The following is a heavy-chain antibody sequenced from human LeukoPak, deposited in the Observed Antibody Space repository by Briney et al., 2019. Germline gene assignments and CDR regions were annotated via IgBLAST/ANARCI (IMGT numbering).Heavy chain of an antibody. CDR3: ARGDHFDY. CDR1: GYIFSTYG. Sequence: GASVKVSCKASGYIFSTYGINWVRQAPGQGLEWMAWISHYSGHTTYAQRLQGRVTVTPDTSTSTAYMELKSLRSDDTAVYYCARGDHFDYWGQGTLVTVSS. CDR2: ISHYSGHT. J-gene: IGHJ4*02. V-gene: IGHV1-18*01.